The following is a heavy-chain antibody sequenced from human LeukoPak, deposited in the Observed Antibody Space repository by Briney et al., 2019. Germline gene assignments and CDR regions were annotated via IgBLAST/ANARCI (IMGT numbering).Heavy chain of an antibody. Sequence: SETLSLTCTVSGGSISSYYWSWIRQPAGKGLEWIGRIYTSGSTNYNPSLKSRVTMSVDTSKNQFSLKRSSVTAADPAVYYCARVKYYYDSSGYYHIASGYYYYYYVDVWGKGTTVTVSS. CDR2: IYTSGST. V-gene: IGHV4-4*07. CDR1: GGSISSYY. J-gene: IGHJ6*03. CDR3: ARVKYYYDSSGYYHIASGYYYYYYVDV. D-gene: IGHD3-22*01.